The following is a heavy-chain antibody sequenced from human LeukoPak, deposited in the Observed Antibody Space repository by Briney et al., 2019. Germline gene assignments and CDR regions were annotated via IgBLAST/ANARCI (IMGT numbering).Heavy chain of an antibody. CDR3: ARQPIYEAYFDF. CDR1: GFTFSSYD. Sequence: PGGALRLSCAASGFTFSSYDMHWVRQATGKGLEWVSAIGTAGDTYYPGSVKGRVTISRDNAENSLFLQMNSLRADDTAVYFCARQPIYEAYFDFWGQGTLVTVSS. CDR2: IGTAGDT. V-gene: IGHV3-13*01. J-gene: IGHJ4*02. D-gene: IGHD2/OR15-2a*01.